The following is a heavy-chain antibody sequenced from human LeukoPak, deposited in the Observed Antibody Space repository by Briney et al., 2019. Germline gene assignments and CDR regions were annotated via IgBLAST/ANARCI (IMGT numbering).Heavy chain of an antibody. CDR3: TLYDYVWGSYPTDY. V-gene: IGHV3-23*01. J-gene: IGHJ4*02. CDR2: ISGSGGST. D-gene: IGHD3-16*02. CDR1: GFTFSSYG. Sequence: GGSLRLSCAASGFTFSSYGMSWVRQAPGKGLEWVSAISGSGGSTYYADSVKGRFTISRDNSKNTLYLQMNSLRAEDTAVYYCTLYDYVWGSYPTDYWGQGTLVTVSS.